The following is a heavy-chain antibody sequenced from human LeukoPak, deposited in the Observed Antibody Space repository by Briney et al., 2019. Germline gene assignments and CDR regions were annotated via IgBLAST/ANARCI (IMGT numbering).Heavy chain of an antibody. CDR1: GFTFSTYW. Sequence: RGSLRLSCAASGFTFSTYWMSWVRQAPGKGLEWVANIKQDGSETHYVDSVKGRFTISRDNAKNSLYLQMNSLRAEDTAVYYCASSYSSGWYFDYWGQGTLVTVSS. V-gene: IGHV3-7*02. J-gene: IGHJ4*02. CDR3: ASSYSSGWYFDY. CDR2: IKQDGSET. D-gene: IGHD6-19*01.